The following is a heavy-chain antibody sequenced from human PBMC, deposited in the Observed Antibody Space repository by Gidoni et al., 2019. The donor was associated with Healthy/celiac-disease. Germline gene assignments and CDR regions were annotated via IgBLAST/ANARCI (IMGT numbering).Heavy chain of an antibody. J-gene: IGHJ4*02. CDR1: GFTFGDYD. CDR2: ITSKAYVGTT. D-gene: IGHD4-17*01. Sequence: EVQLVESGGGLVKPGRSLRLSCTASGFTFGDYDMSWFHQAPGKGREWVGFITSKAYVGTTEYAASVKGRFTISRDDSKSIAYLQMNSLKTEDTAVYYCTRDNGDFGYWGQGTLVTVSS. CDR3: TRDNGDFGY. V-gene: IGHV3-49*05.